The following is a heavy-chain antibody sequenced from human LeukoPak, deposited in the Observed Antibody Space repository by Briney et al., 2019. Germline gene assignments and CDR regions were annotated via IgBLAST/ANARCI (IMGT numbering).Heavy chain of an antibody. D-gene: IGHD3-3*01. J-gene: IGHJ6*03. CDR3: ARGGDYDFWSGHPSGVYYYMDV. CDR2: MNPNSGNT. Sequence: ASVEVSCKASGYTFTSYDINWVRQATGQGLEWMGWMNPNSGNTGYAQKFQGRVTITRNTSISTAYMELSSLRSEDTAVYYCARGGDYDFWSGHPSGVYYYMDVWGKGTTVTVSS. CDR1: GYTFTSYD. V-gene: IGHV1-8*03.